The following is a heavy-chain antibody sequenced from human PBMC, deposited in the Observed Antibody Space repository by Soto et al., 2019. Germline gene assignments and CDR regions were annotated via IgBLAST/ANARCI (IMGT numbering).Heavy chain of an antibody. Sequence: SVKVSCKASGGTFSSYAISWVRQAPGQGLEWMGGIIPIFGTANYAQKFKSRDTITADESTSTAYMELSSLRTEDTAVYNCARGTLSDYYDSSGYYLLDAFDIWGQGTMVTVSS. J-gene: IGHJ3*02. V-gene: IGHV1-69*13. D-gene: IGHD3-22*01. CDR1: GGTFSSYA. CDR2: IIPIFGTA. CDR3: ARGTLSDYYDSSGYYLLDAFDI.